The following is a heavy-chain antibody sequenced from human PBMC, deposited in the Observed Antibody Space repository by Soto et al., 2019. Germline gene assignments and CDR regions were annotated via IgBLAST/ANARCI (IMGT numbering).Heavy chain of an antibody. CDR2: IDTGGSST. D-gene: IGHD2-15*01. CDR1: GFTFSSYW. J-gene: IGHJ4*02. CDR3: VGDPYLSGGSYYDY. V-gene: IGHV3-74*01. Sequence: EVQLVESGGGLVQPGGCLRLSCAASGFTFSSYWMHWVRQVPGKGLVWVSRIDTGGSSTSYADSVKGRFTISRDNXXNTLYLQMNSLRAEDTALYYCVGDPYLSGGSYYDYWGQGILVTVYS.